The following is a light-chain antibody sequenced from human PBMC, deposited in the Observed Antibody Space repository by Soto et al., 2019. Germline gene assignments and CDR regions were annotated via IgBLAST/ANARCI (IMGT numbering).Light chain of an antibody. CDR3: SSYSGSNIYV. Sequence: QSVLTQPPSASGSPGQSVTISCTGTSSDVGGYNYVSWYKQHPGKAPKLMIFEVSKRPLGVPDRFSGSKSGNTASLTVSGLQAEDEAHYYCSSYSGSNIYVFGSGTKVTVL. CDR2: EVS. CDR1: SSDVGGYNY. J-gene: IGLJ1*01. V-gene: IGLV2-8*01.